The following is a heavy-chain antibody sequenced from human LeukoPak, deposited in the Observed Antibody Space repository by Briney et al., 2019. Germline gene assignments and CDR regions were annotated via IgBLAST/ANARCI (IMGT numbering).Heavy chain of an antibody. J-gene: IGHJ4*02. Sequence: GASVKVSCKASGGTFSSYAISWVRQAPGQGLEWMGGIIPIFGTADYAQKFQGRVTITADESTSTAYMELSSLRSEDTAVYYCAREGGSWSFDYWGQGTLVTVSS. CDR3: AREGGSWSFDY. D-gene: IGHD1-1*01. V-gene: IGHV1-69*13. CDR1: GGTFSSYA. CDR2: IIPIFGTA.